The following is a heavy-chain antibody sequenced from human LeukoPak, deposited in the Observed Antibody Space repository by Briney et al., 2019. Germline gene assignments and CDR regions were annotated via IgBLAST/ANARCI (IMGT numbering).Heavy chain of an antibody. CDR1: GFTVISNS. Sequence: GGSLRLSCTVSGFTVISNSWSWVRQAPGKGLEWVSFIYSGGNTHYSDSVKGRFTISRDNSKDTLYLQMNSLRAEDTAIYYCARRAGEYSHPYDYWGQGTLVTVSS. V-gene: IGHV3-53*01. CDR2: IYSGGNT. D-gene: IGHD2-15*01. J-gene: IGHJ4*02. CDR3: ARRAGEYSHPYDY.